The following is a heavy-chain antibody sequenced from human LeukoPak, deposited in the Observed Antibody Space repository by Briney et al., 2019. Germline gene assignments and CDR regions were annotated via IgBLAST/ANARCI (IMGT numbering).Heavy chain of an antibody. Sequence: SQTLSLTCTVSDGSISSGGYYWSWIRQPPGKGLEWIGYIYHSGSTYYNPSLKSRVTISVDTSKNQFSLKLSSVTAEDTAVYYCAKLVLAVTPDYWGQGTLVTVSS. CDR3: AKLVLAVTPDY. J-gene: IGHJ4*02. CDR1: DGSISSGGYY. D-gene: IGHD2-8*02. V-gene: IGHV4-31*03. CDR2: IYHSGST.